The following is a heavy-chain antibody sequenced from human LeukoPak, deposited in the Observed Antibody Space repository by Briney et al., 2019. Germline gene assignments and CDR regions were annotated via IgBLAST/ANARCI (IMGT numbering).Heavy chain of an antibody. J-gene: IGHJ5*02. CDR2: IYYSGST. D-gene: IGHD3-10*01. Sequence: SETLSLTCTVSGGSISSGGYYWGWLRQHPGTGLEWIGYIYYSGSTYYNPSLKSRVTISVDTSKNQFSLKLSPVTAADTAVYYCARDRATYGSGSYWNWFDPWGQGTLVTVSS. V-gene: IGHV4-31*03. CDR1: GGSISSGGYY. CDR3: ARDRATYGSGSYWNWFDP.